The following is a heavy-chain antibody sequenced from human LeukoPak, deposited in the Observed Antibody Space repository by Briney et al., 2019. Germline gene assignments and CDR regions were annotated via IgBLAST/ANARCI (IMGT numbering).Heavy chain of an antibody. CDR1: GGSITSGGYS. J-gene: IGHJ3*02. V-gene: IGHV4-30-4*07. CDR2: IYYSGST. D-gene: IGHD3-22*01. CDR3: ACLTTADAFDI. Sequence: SETLSLTCAVSGGSITSGGYSWSWIRQPRGRGLEWIGYIYYSGSTYYNPSLKRRITISLDTSKNQFSLKLSSVTAADTAVYYCACLTTADAFDIWGQGTMVTVSS.